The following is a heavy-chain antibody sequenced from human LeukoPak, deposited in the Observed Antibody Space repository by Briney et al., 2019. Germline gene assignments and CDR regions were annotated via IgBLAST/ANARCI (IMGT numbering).Heavy chain of an antibody. D-gene: IGHD4-17*01. V-gene: IGHV1-18*01. CDR1: GYTFTSYG. CDR3: ARDNALAVTLDY. J-gene: IGHJ4*02. Sequence: ASVKVSCKASGYTFTSYGLSGVRQAPGQGLEWMGWVSAYNGITNYAQKLQGRVTMATDTSTSTAYMELRSLRSDDTAVYYCARDNALAVTLDYWGQGTLVTVSS. CDR2: VSAYNGIT.